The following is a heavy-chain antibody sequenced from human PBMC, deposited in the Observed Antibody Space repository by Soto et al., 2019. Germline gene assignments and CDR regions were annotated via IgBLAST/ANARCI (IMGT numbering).Heavy chain of an antibody. CDR1: GYSFTTYW. D-gene: IGHD6-19*01. V-gene: IGHV5-51*01. CDR2: IYPGDSDT. J-gene: IGHJ6*02. Sequence: GQSQKISCKASGYSFTTYWIGWVRKMTGKGLEWMGIIYPGDSDTKYSPSLQGQVSISADTSISTAYLQWTSLKASDTAMYYCARSRRGAYSSGWYSPSGYYNYGIDVWGQGTKVTVSS. CDR3: ARSRRGAYSSGWYSPSGYYNYGIDV.